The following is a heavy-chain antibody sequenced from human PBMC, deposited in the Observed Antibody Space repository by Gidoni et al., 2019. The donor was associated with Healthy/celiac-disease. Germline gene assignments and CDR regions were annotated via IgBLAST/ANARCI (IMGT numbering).Heavy chain of an antibody. CDR3: ARDPHIVVVPAAMGGMDV. Sequence: QVQLVQSGAEVKKPGSSVKVSCKASGGTFSSYAISWVRQAPGQGLEWMGGIIPIFGTANYAQKFQGRVTITADESTSTAYMELSSLRSEDTAVYYCARDPHIVVVPAAMGGMDVWGQGTTVTVSS. D-gene: IGHD2-2*01. V-gene: IGHV1-69*01. CDR1: GGTFSSYA. CDR2: IIPIFGTA. J-gene: IGHJ6*02.